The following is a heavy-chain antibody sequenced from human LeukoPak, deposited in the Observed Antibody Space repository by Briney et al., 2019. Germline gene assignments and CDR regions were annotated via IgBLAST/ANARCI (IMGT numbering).Heavy chain of an antibody. V-gene: IGHV3-30*18. CDR1: GFTFSSYG. J-gene: IGHJ4*02. CDR3: AKSFWNYAGAY. D-gene: IGHD1-7*01. Sequence: SGGSLRLSCAASGFTFSSYGMHWVRQAPGKGLEWVAVISYDGSNKYYADSVKGRFTISRDNSKNTLYLQMNSLRVEDTAVYYCAKSFWNYAGAYWGQGTLVTVSS. CDR2: ISYDGSNK.